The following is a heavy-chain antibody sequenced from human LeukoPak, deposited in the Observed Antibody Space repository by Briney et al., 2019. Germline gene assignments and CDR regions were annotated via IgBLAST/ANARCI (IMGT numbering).Heavy chain of an antibody. V-gene: IGHV3-30*18. Sequence: PGGSLRLSRAASGFTFNSYDMHGVRQAPGKGLEWVAVISYDGSNKCYADSVKGRFTISRDNSKNTLYLQMNSLRAEDTAVYYCAKDGGIQLWFPGRVDYWGQGTLVTVSS. J-gene: IGHJ4*02. CDR1: GFTFNSYD. CDR2: ISYDGSNK. CDR3: AKDGGIQLWFPGRVDY. D-gene: IGHD5-18*01.